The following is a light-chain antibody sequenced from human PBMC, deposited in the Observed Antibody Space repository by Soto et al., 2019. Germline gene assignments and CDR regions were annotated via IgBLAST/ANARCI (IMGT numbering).Light chain of an antibody. CDR3: QQYGSSPRT. Sequence: EIVLTQSPGTLSLSPGERATLSCRASQSVSSSYLAWYQQKPGQAPRLLISGASSRATGIPDRFTGGGSGTDFTLTISRLEPEDFAVYYCQQYGSSPRTFGQGTKVEI. CDR1: QSVSSSY. V-gene: IGKV3-20*01. J-gene: IGKJ1*01. CDR2: GAS.